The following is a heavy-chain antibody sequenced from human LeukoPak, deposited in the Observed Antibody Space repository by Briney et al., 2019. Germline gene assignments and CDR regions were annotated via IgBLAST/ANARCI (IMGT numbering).Heavy chain of an antibody. CDR2: VYNIGST. CDR3: ARLVVSIRPSTFDNWFAP. V-gene: IGHV4-59*08. J-gene: IGHJ5*02. CDR1: GDSINKYY. D-gene: IGHD2/OR15-2a*01. Sequence: SETLSLTCTVSGDSINKYYWNWIRQPPGKGLEWIGYVYNIGSTHYNPSLRNRVSISADSSKNQFSLRLRSVTAADTAVYYCARLVVSIRPSTFDNWFAPWGQGTLVTVSS.